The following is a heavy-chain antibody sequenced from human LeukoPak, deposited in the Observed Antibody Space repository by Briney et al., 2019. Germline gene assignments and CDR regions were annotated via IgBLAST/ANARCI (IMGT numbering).Heavy chain of an antibody. CDR3: AREDSSGWYDY. J-gene: IGHJ4*02. CDR2: IYSDGST. Sequence: GGSLRLSCAASGFTVSSNYMSWVRQAPGKGLEWVSVIYSDGSTYYADSVKGRFTISRDNSKNTLYLQMNSLRAEDTAVYYCAREDSSGWYDYWGQGTLVTVSS. D-gene: IGHD6-19*01. V-gene: IGHV3-53*01. CDR1: GFTVSSNY.